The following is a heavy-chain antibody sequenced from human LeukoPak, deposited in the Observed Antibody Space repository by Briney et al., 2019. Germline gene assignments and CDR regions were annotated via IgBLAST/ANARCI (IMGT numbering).Heavy chain of an antibody. V-gene: IGHV1-46*01. D-gene: IGHD6-13*01. J-gene: IGHJ6*03. CDR3: ARDQSSSWSYYYYMDV. Sequence: ASVKVSCKASGYTFTHYYMHWVRQAPAQGLEWMGIINPSRGSTSYAQQFQGRVTMIRDMSTSTVYMELSSLRCEDTAVYYCARDQSSSWSYYYYMDVWGKGNTFTVSS. CDR1: GYTFTHYY. CDR2: INPSRGST.